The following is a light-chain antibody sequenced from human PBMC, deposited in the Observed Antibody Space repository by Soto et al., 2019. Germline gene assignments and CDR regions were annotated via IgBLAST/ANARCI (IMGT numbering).Light chain of an antibody. CDR3: SSYTSSSIL. CDR2: EVS. V-gene: IGLV2-14*01. CDR1: GSDVGGYNY. Sequence: QSVLTQPASVSGSPGQSITISCTGTGSDVGGYNYVSWYQQHPDKAPKLMIYEVSNRPSGVSNRFSGSKSGNTASLTISGLQAEDEADYYCSSYTSSSILFGGGTKLTVL. J-gene: IGLJ2*01.